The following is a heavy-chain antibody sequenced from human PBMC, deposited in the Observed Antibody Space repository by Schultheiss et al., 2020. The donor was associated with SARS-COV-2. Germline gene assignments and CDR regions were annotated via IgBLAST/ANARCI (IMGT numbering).Heavy chain of an antibody. D-gene: IGHD5-24*01. CDR2: IWYDGSNK. Sequence: GGSLRLSCAASGLTFSRYSMKWVRQAPGKGLEWVAVIWYDGSNKYYADSVKGRFTISRDNFKNTLYLQMNSLRAEDTAVYYCARVEMATILADYWGQGTLVTVSS. V-gene: IGHV3-33*07. J-gene: IGHJ4*02. CDR3: ARVEMATILADY. CDR1: GLTFSRYS.